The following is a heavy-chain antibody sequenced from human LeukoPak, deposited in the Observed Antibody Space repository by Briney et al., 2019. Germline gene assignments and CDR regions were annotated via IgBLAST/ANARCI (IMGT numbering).Heavy chain of an antibody. CDR3: ARAAYGTDY. V-gene: IGHV3-74*01. CDR1: GFNFSCYW. J-gene: IGHJ4*02. D-gene: IGHD3-10*01. CDR2: VNIDGSFT. Sequence: GGSLRLSCAASGFNFSCYWMHWVRQAPGRGLVWVSRVNIDGSFTNYADSVKGRFTISRDNAKNTLYLQMNSLRAEYTAVYYCARAAYGTDYWGQGTLVTVSS.